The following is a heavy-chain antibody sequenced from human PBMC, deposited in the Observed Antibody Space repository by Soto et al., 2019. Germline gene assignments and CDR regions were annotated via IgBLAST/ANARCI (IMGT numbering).Heavy chain of an antibody. CDR1: GFTFSSYW. D-gene: IGHD3-10*01. CDR3: ASSNYYAVPH. Sequence: PGGSLRLSCAASGFTFSSYWMHWVRQAPGKWLVWVSRINSDGSSTSYADSVKGRFTISRDNAKNTLYLQMNSLRAEDTAVYYCASSNYYAVPHWGQGXLVTGSS. CDR2: INSDGSST. V-gene: IGHV3-74*01. J-gene: IGHJ4*02.